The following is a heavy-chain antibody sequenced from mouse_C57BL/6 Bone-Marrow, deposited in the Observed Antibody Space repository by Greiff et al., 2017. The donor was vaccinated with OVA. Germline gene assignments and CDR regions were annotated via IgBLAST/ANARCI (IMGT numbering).Heavy chain of an antibody. Sequence: EVKLLESGPGLVKPSQSLSLTCSVTGYSITSGYYWNWIRQFPGNKLEWMGYISYDGSNNYNPSLKNRISITRDTSKNQFFLKLNSVTTEDTATYYCARRTYDGYYVGFAYWGQGTLVTVSA. CDR3: ARRTYDGYYVGFAY. J-gene: IGHJ3*01. D-gene: IGHD2-3*01. V-gene: IGHV3-6*01. CDR1: GYSITSGYY. CDR2: ISYDGSN.